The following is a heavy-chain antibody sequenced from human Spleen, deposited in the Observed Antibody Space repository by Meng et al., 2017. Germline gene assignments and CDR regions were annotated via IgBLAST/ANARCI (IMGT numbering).Heavy chain of an antibody. J-gene: IGHJ5*02. CDR2: NNHSGST. CDR1: GGSFRGYY. V-gene: IGHV4-34*01. CDR3: VRSSGWVRTGFDP. Sequence: QVQLQQWGAGLLKPSVTLSLTCAVYGGSFRGYYWSWIRQPPGKALEWIGENNHSGSTNYNPSLKSRVTISVDTSKNQFSLKLSSVTAADTAVYYCVRSSGWVRTGFDPWGQGTLVTVSS. D-gene: IGHD6-19*01.